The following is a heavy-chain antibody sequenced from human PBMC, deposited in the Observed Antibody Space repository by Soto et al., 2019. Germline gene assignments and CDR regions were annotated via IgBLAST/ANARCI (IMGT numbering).Heavy chain of an antibody. CDR3: ARGRDIVVVVAASSGTGFDY. Sequence: QVQLQQWGAGLLKPSETLSLTCAVYGGSFSGYYWSWIRQPPGKGLEWIGEINHSGSTNYNPSLKSRVTRSVDTSKNQFSLKLSSVTAADTAVYYCARGRDIVVVVAASSGTGFDYWGQGTLVTVSS. CDR2: INHSGST. J-gene: IGHJ4*02. V-gene: IGHV4-34*01. CDR1: GGSFSGYY. D-gene: IGHD2-15*01.